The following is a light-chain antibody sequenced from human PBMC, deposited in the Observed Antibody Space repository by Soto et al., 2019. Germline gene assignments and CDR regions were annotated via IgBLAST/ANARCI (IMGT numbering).Light chain of an antibody. CDR3: SSYTSSSTLWV. J-gene: IGLJ1*01. Sequence: QSVLTQPASVSGSPGQSITISCTGTSSDVGGYNYVSWYQQHPGKAPKLMIYDVSNRPSGVSNRFSGSKSGNTASLTISGLQAEDEAVYYCSSYTSSSTLWVFGTGTKLTVL. CDR1: SSDVGGYNY. CDR2: DVS. V-gene: IGLV2-14*01.